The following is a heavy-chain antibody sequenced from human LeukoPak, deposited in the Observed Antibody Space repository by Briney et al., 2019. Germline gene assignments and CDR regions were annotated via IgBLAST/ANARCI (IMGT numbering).Heavy chain of an antibody. Sequence: GASVKVSCKASGYTFTSYGISWVRQAPGQGLEWMGWISAYNGNTNYAQKLQGRVTMTTDTSTSTAYMELRSLRSDDTAVYYCARDPTVEYYDILTGYNPFDYWGQGTLSPSPQ. CDR1: GYTFTSYG. CDR2: ISAYNGNT. J-gene: IGHJ4*02. D-gene: IGHD3-9*01. V-gene: IGHV1-18*01. CDR3: ARDPTVEYYDILTGYNPFDY.